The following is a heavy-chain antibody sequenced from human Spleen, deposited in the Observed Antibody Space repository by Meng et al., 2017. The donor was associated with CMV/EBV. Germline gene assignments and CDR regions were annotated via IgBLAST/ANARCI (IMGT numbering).Heavy chain of an antibody. D-gene: IGHD3-16*02. J-gene: IGHJ4*02. CDR3: ARDVSLAAYFDY. CDR2: IHYSGST. V-gene: IGHV4-31*02. Sequence: ASFGSIRSCSYSWCLLRQPPGRGLEWIGYIHYSGSTSYNPSLKSRVIISSDTSKNQFSLRLTSVTAADTAVYYCARDVSLAAYFDYWGQGTLVTVSS. CDR1: FGSIRSCSYS.